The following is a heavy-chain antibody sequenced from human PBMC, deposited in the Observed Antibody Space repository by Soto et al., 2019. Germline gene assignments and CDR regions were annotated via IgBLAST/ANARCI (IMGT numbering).Heavy chain of an antibody. CDR3: ARLGSGFSFKQIDLEWLPYFDY. J-gene: IGHJ4*02. CDR1: GYSFTSYW. D-gene: IGHD3-3*01. CDR2: IYPGDSGT. V-gene: IGHV5-51*01. Sequence: GESLKISCKGSGYSFTSYWIGWVRQMPGKGLEWMGIIYPGDSGTRYSPSFQGQVTISADKSISTAYLQWSSLKASDTAMYYCARLGSGFSFKQIDLEWLPYFDYWGQGTLVTVSS.